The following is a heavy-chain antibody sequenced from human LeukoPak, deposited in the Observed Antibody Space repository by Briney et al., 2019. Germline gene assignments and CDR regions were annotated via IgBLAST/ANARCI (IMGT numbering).Heavy chain of an antibody. CDR1: GFTFSDYY. V-gene: IGHV3-11*01. CDR2: ISSSDNSI. Sequence: GGSLRLSCVASGFTFSDYYMSWIRQAPGKGLEWVSYISSSDNSIYYADSVKGRFTISRDNAKNSLYLQMNSLRAEDTAVYYCARGAYCGGDCYSSHALDIWGQGTMVTVSS. D-gene: IGHD2-21*02. CDR3: ARGAYCGGDCYSSHALDI. J-gene: IGHJ3*02.